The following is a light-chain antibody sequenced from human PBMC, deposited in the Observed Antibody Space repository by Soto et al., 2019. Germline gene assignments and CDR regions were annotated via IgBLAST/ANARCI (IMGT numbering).Light chain of an antibody. Sequence: QSALTQPASVSGSPGQSITISCTGTSSDVGGYNYVSWYQQHPGKAPKLMIYAVSNRPSGVSTRFSGAKSGNTASLTISGLQAEDEADYYCSSYTSTSTLVFGGGTQLTVL. CDR1: SSDVGGYNY. CDR2: AVS. CDR3: SSYTSTSTLV. V-gene: IGLV2-14*01. J-gene: IGLJ2*01.